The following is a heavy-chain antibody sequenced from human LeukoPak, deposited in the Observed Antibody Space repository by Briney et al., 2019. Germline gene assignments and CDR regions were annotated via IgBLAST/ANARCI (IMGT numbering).Heavy chain of an antibody. V-gene: IGHV1-46*01. J-gene: IGHJ4*02. CDR1: GYTFTSYY. CDR3: AGYDILTGTPGH. D-gene: IGHD3-9*01. Sequence: GASVKVSCKASGYTFTSYYMHWVRQAPGQGLEWMGIINPSGGSTSYAQKFQGRVTMTRDMSTSTVYMELSSLRSEDTAVYYCAGYDILTGTPGHWGQGTLVTVSS. CDR2: INPSGGST.